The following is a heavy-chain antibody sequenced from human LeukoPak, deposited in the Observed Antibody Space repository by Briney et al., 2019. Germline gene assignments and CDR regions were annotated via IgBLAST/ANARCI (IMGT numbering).Heavy chain of an antibody. CDR1: GGSISSGGYS. D-gene: IGHD3-22*01. Sequence: SQTLSLTCAVSGGSISSGGYSWSWIRQPPGKGLEWIGYIFRSGTTYYNPSLKNRVTIFIDRSKNYFSLRLNSVTAADSAVYYCAGSPRSYYDSSGYPRPFDYWGQGILVTVSS. CDR3: AGSPRSYYDSSGYPRPFDY. J-gene: IGHJ4*02. V-gene: IGHV4-30-2*01. CDR2: IFRSGTT.